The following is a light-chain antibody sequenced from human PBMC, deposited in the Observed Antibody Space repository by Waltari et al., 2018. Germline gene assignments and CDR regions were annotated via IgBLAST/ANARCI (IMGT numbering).Light chain of an antibody. CDR1: QSISSY. Sequence: IVLTQSPATLSLSPGERATLSCRASQSISSYLAWYQQRPCQSPRLLIYDASNRATGIPARFSGSGSGTDFTLTINSLQPEDFATYYCQQASGLPLTFGGGTKVDIK. V-gene: IGKV3-11*01. CDR2: DAS. CDR3: QQASGLPLT. J-gene: IGKJ4*01.